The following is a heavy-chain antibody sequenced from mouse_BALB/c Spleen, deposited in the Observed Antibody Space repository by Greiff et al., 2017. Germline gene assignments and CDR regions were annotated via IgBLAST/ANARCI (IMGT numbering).Heavy chain of an antibody. J-gene: IGHJ3*01. CDR2: IWAGGST. CDR1: GFSLTSYG. V-gene: IGHV2-9*02. D-gene: IGHD3-1*01. CDR3: ARDGSSGYSWFAY. Sequence: QVQLKESGPGLVAPSQSLSITCTVSGFSLTSYGVHWVRQPPGKGLEWLGVIWAGGSTNYNSALMSRLSISKDNSKSQVFLKMNSLQTDDTAMYYCARDGSSGYSWFAYWGQGTLVTVSA.